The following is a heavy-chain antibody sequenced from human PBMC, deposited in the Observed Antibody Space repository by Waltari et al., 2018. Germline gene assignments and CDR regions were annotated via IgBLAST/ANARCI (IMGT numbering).Heavy chain of an antibody. CDR3: TRGAFDS. V-gene: IGHV3-48*04. J-gene: IGHJ4*02. CDR1: GVTFSKFS. Sequence: EVQLVESGGGLVQPGGSLRLSWVASGVTFSKFSMNWVRQAPGKGLEWVSNIISSSSSKEYADSVEGRFTVSRDNAKNTLYLQMNNLRAEDTAVYYCTRGAFDSWGQGTLVTVSS. CDR2: IISSSSSK.